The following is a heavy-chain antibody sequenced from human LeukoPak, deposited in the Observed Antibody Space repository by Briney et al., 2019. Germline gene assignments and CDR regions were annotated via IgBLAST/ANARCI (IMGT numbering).Heavy chain of an antibody. CDR3: ATNTGTVFDY. Sequence: SETLSLTCTVSGDFITAYYWSWIRQPPGKGLEWIGYVYYTGSTEYNFSLRSRVTVSLDMSKHQFSLNLTSVTAADTAVYYCATNTGTVFDYWGQGALVTVSS. CDR2: VYYTGST. J-gene: IGHJ4*02. D-gene: IGHD7-27*01. V-gene: IGHV4-59*03. CDR1: GDFITAYY.